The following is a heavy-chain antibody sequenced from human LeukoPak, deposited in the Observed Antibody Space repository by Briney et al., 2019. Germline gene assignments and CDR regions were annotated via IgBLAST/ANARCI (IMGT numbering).Heavy chain of an antibody. D-gene: IGHD3-22*01. CDR3: GKPDSSSYY. Sequence: PGGSLRLSCAASGFIFSIYGMRWVRQAPGKGLEGVAFMRSDGSDEYYADSVKGRFTISRDNSKNTLFLQMNSLRAEDTAVYYCGKPDSSSYYWGQGTLVTVSS. J-gene: IGHJ4*02. CDR1: GFIFSIYG. CDR2: MRSDGSDE. V-gene: IGHV3-30*02.